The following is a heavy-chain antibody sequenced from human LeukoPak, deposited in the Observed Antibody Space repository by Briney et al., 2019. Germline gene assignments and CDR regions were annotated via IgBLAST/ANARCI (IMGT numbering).Heavy chain of an antibody. CDR2: ISGSGGST. CDR3: AKETYYDFWSGYSGNY. CDR1: GFTFSSYA. V-gene: IGHV3-23*01. J-gene: IGHJ4*02. Sequence: SGGSLRLSCAASGFTFSSYAMSWVRQAPGKGLEWVSAISGSGGSTYYADSVKGRFTISRDNSKNTLYLQMNSLRAEDTAVYYCAKETYYDFWSGYSGNYWGQGTLVTVSS. D-gene: IGHD3-3*01.